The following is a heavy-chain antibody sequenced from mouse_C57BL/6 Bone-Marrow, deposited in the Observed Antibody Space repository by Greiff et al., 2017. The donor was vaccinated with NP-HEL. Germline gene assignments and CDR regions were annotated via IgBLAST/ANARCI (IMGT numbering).Heavy chain of an antibody. J-gene: IGHJ3*01. V-gene: IGHV1-18*01. Sequence: EVQLQQSGPELVKPGASVKIPCKASGYTFTDYNMDWVKQSHGKSLEWIGDINPNNGGTIYNQKFKGKATLTVDKSSSTAYMELRSLTSEDTAVYYCARRRNYSKWILAYWGQGTLVTVSA. CDR1: GYTFTDYN. D-gene: IGHD2-5*01. CDR3: ARRRNYSKWILAY. CDR2: INPNNGGT.